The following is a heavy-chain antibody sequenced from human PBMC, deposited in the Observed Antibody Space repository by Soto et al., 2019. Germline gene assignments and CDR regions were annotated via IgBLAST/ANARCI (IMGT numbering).Heavy chain of an antibody. CDR3: ARIVCSLLDY. CDR1: GFTFSSYE. V-gene: IGHV3-48*03. J-gene: IGHJ4*02. CDR2: ISSSGSTI. Sequence: GGSLRLSCAASGFTFSSYEMNWVRQAPGKGLEWVSYISSSGSTIYYADSVKGRSTISRDNAKNSLYLQMNSLRAEDTAVYYCARIVCSLLDYWGQGALVTVSS. D-gene: IGHD1-26*01.